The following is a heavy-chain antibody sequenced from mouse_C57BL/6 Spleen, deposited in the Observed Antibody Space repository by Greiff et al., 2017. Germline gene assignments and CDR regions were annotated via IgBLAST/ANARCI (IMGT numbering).Heavy chain of an antibody. D-gene: IGHD1-1*01. V-gene: IGHV1-9*01. CDR3: ASLDGSSYKYLYWYFDV. Sequence: QVQLKESGAELMKPGASVKLSCTATGYTFPGYWIEWVKQRPGHGLEWIGEILPGSGSTNYTEQFKGQATFTADTSSNTAYMQLNSLTTEDSAIYYCASLDGSSYKYLYWYFDVWGTGTTVTVSS. CDR2: ILPGSGST. J-gene: IGHJ1*03. CDR1: GYTFPGYW.